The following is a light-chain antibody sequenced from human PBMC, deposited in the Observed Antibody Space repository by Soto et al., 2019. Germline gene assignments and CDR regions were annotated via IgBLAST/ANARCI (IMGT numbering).Light chain of an antibody. CDR2: EGT. CDR1: SNDFGNYNL. V-gene: IGLV2-23*01. J-gene: IGLJ1*01. CDR3: CSYAGSSTLV. Sequence: QSVLPQPASVSGSPGQSITISCTGTSNDFGNYNLVSWYQQHPGKAPKLIIFEGTKRPSGVSDRFSGSKSGNTASLTVSGLQAEDEADYYCCSYAGSSTLVFGTGTKVTVL.